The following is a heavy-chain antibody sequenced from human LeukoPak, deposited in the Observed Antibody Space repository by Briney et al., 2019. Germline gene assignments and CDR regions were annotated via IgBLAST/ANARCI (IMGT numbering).Heavy chain of an antibody. V-gene: IGHV3-30*02. J-gene: IGHJ5*01. CDR2: IRYDGSNK. CDR3: AKGGSPSHNWFNS. Sequence: PGGSLRLSCAASGFTFSSYGTHWVRQAPGKGLEWVAFIRYDGSNKYYADSVKGRFTISRDNSRNALFLQMNSLRAEDTAVYYCAKGGSPSHNWFNSWGQGTLVTVSS. CDR1: GFTFSSYG. D-gene: IGHD2-15*01.